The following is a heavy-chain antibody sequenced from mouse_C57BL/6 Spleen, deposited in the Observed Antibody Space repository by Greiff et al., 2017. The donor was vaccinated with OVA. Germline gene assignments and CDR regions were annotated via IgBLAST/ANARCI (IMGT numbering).Heavy chain of an antibody. V-gene: IGHV1-20*01. Sequence: EVQLQQSGPELVKPGDSVKISCKASGYSFTGYFMNWVMQSHGTSLEWIGRINPYNGDTFYNQKFKGKATLTVDKSSSTAHMELRSLTSEDSAVYYCARLDGYRYFDVWGTGTTVTVSS. J-gene: IGHJ1*03. CDR1: GYSFTGYF. CDR2: INPYNGDT. D-gene: IGHD2-3*01. CDR3: ARLDGYRYFDV.